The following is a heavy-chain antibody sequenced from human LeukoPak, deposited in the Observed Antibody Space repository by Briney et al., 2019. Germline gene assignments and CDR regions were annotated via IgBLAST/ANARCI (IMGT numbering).Heavy chain of an antibody. CDR1: GGSISSYY. CDR3: ARGSSTYYYYYMDV. CDR2: IYYSGST. V-gene: IGHV4-59*01. D-gene: IGHD2-2*01. J-gene: IGHJ6*03. Sequence: SETLSLTCTVSGGSISSYYWSWIRQPPGKGLEWIGYIYYSGSTNYNPSLKSRVTISVDTSKNQFSLKLSSVTAADTAVYYCARGSSTYYYYYMDVWGKGTTVTVSS.